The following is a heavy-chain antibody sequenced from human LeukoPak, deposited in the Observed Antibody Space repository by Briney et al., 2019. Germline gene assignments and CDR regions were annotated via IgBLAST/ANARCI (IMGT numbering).Heavy chain of an antibody. Sequence: GGSLRLSCAASGFTFSSYAMSWVRQAPGKGLEWVSAISGSGGSTYYADSVKGRFTISRDNSKNTLYLQMNSLRAEDTAVYYCAKDRPGEYSSSSAFDIWGQGTTVTVSS. V-gene: IGHV3-23*01. CDR3: AKDRPGEYSSSSAFDI. CDR1: GFTFSSYA. CDR2: ISGSGGST. J-gene: IGHJ3*02. D-gene: IGHD6-6*01.